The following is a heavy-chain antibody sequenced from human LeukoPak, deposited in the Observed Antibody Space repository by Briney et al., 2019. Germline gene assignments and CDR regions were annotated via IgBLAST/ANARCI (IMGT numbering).Heavy chain of an antibody. CDR1: GYTFTGYS. D-gene: IGHD1-26*01. Sequence: ASVKVSCKSSGYTFTGYSMHWVRQAPGQGLEWMGWINLNSGGTNYAQKFQGRVTMTRNTSITTAYMELSSLRSDDTSVFYCARVFGRQLPDYWGQGTLVTVSS. J-gene: IGHJ4*02. CDR2: INLNSGGT. V-gene: IGHV1-2*02. CDR3: ARVFGRQLPDY.